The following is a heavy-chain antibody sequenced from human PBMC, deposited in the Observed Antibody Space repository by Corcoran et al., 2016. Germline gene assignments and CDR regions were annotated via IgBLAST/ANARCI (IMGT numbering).Heavy chain of an antibody. CDR2: ISYDGSNK. CDR1: GFTFSSYG. Sequence: QVQLVESGGGVVQPGRSLRLSCAASGFTFSSYGMHWVRQAPGKGLEWVAVISYDGSNKYYADSVKGRFTISRDNSKNTLYLQRNSLRAEDTAVYYCAKSRSGFGELLDYWGQGTLVTVSS. CDR3: AKSRSGFGELLDY. D-gene: IGHD3-10*01. J-gene: IGHJ4*02. V-gene: IGHV3-30*18.